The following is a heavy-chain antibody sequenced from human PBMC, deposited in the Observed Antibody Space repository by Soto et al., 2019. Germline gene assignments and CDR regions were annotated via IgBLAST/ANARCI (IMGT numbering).Heavy chain of an antibody. D-gene: IGHD1-1*01. CDR3: ANPIPKTGTTFGF. V-gene: IGHV3-23*01. J-gene: IGHJ4*02. CDR2: ISGSGDDT. Sequence: PGGSLGLSCVASGFTFSNFAMAWVRQAPGEGLEWVSAISGSGDDTFYADSMKGRFTISRDNSKDTLYLQINSLRAEDTAVYYCANPIPKTGTTFGFWGQGTLVTVSS. CDR1: GFTFSNFA.